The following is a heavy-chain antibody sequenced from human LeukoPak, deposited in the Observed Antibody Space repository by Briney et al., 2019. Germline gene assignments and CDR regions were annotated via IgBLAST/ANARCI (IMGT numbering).Heavy chain of an antibody. D-gene: IGHD2-2*01. CDR1: GGTFSSYA. V-gene: IGHV1-69*13. CDR2: IIPIFGTA. J-gene: IGHJ5*02. Sequence: SVKVSCKASGGTFSSYAVSCVRQAPGQGLEWMGGIIPIFGTANYAQKFQGRVTITADESTSTAYMELSSLRSEDTAVYYCARDLGYCSSTSCYGWFDPWGQGTLVTVS. CDR3: ARDLGYCSSTSCYGWFDP.